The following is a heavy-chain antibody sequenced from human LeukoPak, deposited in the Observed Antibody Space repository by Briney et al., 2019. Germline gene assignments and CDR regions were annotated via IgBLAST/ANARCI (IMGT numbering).Heavy chain of an antibody. Sequence: SQTLSLTCTVSGGSTSSGSYYWSWIRQPAGKGLEWIGRIYTSGSTNYNPSLKSRVTISVDTSKNQFSLKLSSVTAADTAVYYCARESDIVVVPAAYYYYYMDVWGKGTTVTVSS. D-gene: IGHD2-2*01. CDR2: IYTSGST. CDR3: ARESDIVVVPAAYYYYYMDV. V-gene: IGHV4-61*02. CDR1: GGSTSSGSYY. J-gene: IGHJ6*03.